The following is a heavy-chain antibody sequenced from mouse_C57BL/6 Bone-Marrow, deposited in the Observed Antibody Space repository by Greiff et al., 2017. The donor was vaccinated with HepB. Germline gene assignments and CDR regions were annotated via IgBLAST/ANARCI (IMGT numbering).Heavy chain of an antibody. CDR2: ISGGGGNT. D-gene: IGHD1-1*01. CDR1: GFTFSSYT. CDR3: ASSLTVGYYFDY. Sequence: EVKLVESGGGLVKPGGSLKLSCAASGFTFSSYTMSWVRQTPEKRLVWVATISGGGGNTYYPDSVKGRFTISRDNAKNTLYLQMSSLRSEDTALYYCASSLTVGYYFDYWGQGTTLTVSS. J-gene: IGHJ2*01. V-gene: IGHV5-9*01.